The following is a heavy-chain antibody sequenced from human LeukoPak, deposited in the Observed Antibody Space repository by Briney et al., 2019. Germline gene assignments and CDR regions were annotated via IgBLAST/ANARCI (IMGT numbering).Heavy chain of an antibody. Sequence: GGSLRLSCAASGFTFSSYAMHWVRQGPGKGLEWAAYIAHHGSNKYYADSVKGRFTISRDNSKRTLYLQMNNLRADDTAVYYCAKDGSWSCTDWGQGALVTVSS. CDR1: GFTFSSYA. J-gene: IGHJ4*02. V-gene: IGHV3-30*02. D-gene: IGHD2-8*02. CDR3: AKDGSWSCTD. CDR2: IAHHGSNK.